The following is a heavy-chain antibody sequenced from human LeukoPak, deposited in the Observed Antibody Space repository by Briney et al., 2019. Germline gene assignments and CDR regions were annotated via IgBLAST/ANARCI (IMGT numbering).Heavy chain of an antibody. CDR2: ISGSGGST. J-gene: IGHJ4*02. Sequence: PSETLSLTCTVSGGSITSYYWSWIRQPPGKGLEWVSAISGSGGSTYYADSVKGRFTISRDNAKNSLYLQMNSLRAEDTAVCYCARVFKAVDYWGQGTLVTVSS. D-gene: IGHD2-15*01. V-gene: IGHV3-11*04. CDR3: ARVFKAVDY. CDR1: GGSITSYY.